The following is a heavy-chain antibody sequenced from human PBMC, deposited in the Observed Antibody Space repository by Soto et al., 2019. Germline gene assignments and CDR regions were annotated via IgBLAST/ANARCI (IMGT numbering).Heavy chain of an antibody. D-gene: IGHD3-10*01. Sequence: GGSLRLSCAASGFTFSSYAMHWVRQAPGKGLEWVAVISYDGSNKYYADSVKGRFTISRDNSKNTLYLQMNSLRAEDTAVYYCASGLLLGAFDIWGQGTMVTVSS. CDR1: GFTFSSYA. CDR2: ISYDGSNK. J-gene: IGHJ3*02. V-gene: IGHV3-30*04. CDR3: ASGLLLGAFDI.